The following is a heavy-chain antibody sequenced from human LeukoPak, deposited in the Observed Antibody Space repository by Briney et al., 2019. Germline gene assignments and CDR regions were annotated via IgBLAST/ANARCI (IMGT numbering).Heavy chain of an antibody. J-gene: IGHJ6*02. CDR3: ARYCSGGSCYSLHYYCGLDV. Sequence: GGSLRLSCAASGFTFGSYAMSWVRQAPGKGLEWVSALTDSGGSTYYTNSVKGRFTISRDNSKNTLYLQMNSLRAEDTAVYYCARYCSGGSCYSLHYYCGLDVWGQGTTVTVSS. V-gene: IGHV3-23*01. CDR1: GFTFGSYA. D-gene: IGHD2-15*01. CDR2: LTDSGGST.